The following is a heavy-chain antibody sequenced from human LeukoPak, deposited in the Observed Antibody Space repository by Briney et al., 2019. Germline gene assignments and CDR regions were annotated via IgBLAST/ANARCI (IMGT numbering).Heavy chain of an antibody. CDR3: ARGGLVGATERDAFDI. Sequence: GGSLRLSCAASGFTFSSYAMHWVRQAPGKGLEWVAVISYDGSNKYYADSVKGRFTISRDNSKNTLYLQMNSLRAEDTAVYYCARGGLVGATERDAFDIWGQGTMVTVSS. CDR1: GFTFSSYA. V-gene: IGHV3-30*04. CDR2: ISYDGSNK. D-gene: IGHD1-26*01. J-gene: IGHJ3*02.